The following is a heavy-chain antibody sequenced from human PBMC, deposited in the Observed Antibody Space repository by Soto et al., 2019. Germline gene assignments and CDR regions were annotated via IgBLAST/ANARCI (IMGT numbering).Heavy chain of an antibody. J-gene: IGHJ6*02. CDR3: ARDFLTAAAGTGYYGMDV. CDR2: IYYSGST. D-gene: IGHD6-13*01. Sequence: SETLSLTCTFSVVSISSGGYYWSWIRQHPGKGLEWIGYIYYSGSTYYNPSLKSRVTISVDTSKNQFSLKLSSVTAADTAVYYCARDFLTAAAGTGYYGMDVWGQGTTVTVSS. CDR1: VVSISSGGYY. V-gene: IGHV4-31*03.